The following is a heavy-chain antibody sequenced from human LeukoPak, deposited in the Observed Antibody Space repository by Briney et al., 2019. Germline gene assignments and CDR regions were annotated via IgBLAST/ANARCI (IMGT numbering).Heavy chain of an antibody. D-gene: IGHD4-17*01. CDR3: ARPIDYGDAFDI. CDR2: IYHSVST. J-gene: IGHJ3*02. V-gene: IGHV4-38-2*01. Sequence: SETLSLTCAVSGYSISSGYYWGWIRQPPGKGLEWIGSIYHSVSTYYNPSLKSRVTISVDTSKNQFSLKLSSVTAADTAVYYCARPIDYGDAFDIWGQGTMVTVSS. CDR1: GYSISSGYY.